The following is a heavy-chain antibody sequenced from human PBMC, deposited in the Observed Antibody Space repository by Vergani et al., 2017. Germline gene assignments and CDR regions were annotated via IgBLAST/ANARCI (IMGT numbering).Heavy chain of an antibody. CDR3: AREVRSTSY. J-gene: IGHJ4*02. CDR2: VSYDGTNK. Sequence: QVQLVESGGGVVQPGRSLRLSCAASGFTFTTYAMHWVRQAPGKGLEWVAVVSYDGTNKYYADSVRGRFTISRDNFNNTLYLQMNSLKVEDTALYYCAREVRSTSYWGQGTLVTVYS. CDR1: GFTFTTYA. V-gene: IGHV3-30-3*01. D-gene: IGHD4/OR15-4a*01.